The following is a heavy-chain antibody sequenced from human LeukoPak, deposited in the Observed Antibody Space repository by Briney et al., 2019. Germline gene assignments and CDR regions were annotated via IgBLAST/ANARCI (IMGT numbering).Heavy chain of an antibody. D-gene: IGHD5-24*01. CDR1: GGSISSYY. CDR3: ARAGGDGYNLGLDY. Sequence: SETLSLTCTVSGGSISSYYWSWIRQPPGKGLEWIGYIYYSESTNYNPSLKSRVTISVDTSKNQFSLKLSSVTAADTAVYYCARAGGDGYNLGLDYWGQGTLVTVSS. CDR2: IYYSEST. J-gene: IGHJ4*02. V-gene: IGHV4-59*01.